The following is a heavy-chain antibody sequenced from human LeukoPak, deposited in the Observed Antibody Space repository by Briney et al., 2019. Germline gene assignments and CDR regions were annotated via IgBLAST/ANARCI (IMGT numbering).Heavy chain of an antibody. Sequence: SETLSLTCTVTGGSTSSYYWTWIRQPPGEGLEWIGYIYNSRSTNYNPSLNSRVTISADASKNQLSLKLNSVTAADTAVYYCARRNVLTEGEAFDIWGQGTMVTVSS. D-gene: IGHD3-9*01. CDR2: IYNSRST. J-gene: IGHJ3*02. CDR1: GGSTSSYY. CDR3: ARRNVLTEGEAFDI. V-gene: IGHV4-59*08.